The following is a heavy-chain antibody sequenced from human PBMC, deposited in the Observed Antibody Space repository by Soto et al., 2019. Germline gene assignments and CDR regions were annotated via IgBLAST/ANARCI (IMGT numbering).Heavy chain of an antibody. CDR3: AREVTSGEDIMMTFGAKGY. Sequence: EVQLVESGGGLVQPGGSLRLSCAASGFTFSSYWMSWVRQAPGKGLEWVANIKQDGSEKYYVDSVKGRVTISRDNAKNSLYLQMNSLRAEDTAVYYCAREVTSGEDIMMTFGAKGYWGQGTLVTVSS. V-gene: IGHV3-7*01. CDR2: IKQDGSEK. J-gene: IGHJ4*02. D-gene: IGHD3-16*01. CDR1: GFTFSSYW.